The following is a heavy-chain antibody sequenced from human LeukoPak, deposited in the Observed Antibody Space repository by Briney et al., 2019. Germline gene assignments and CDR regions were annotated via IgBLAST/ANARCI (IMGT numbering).Heavy chain of an antibody. J-gene: IGHJ6*03. Sequence: GGSLRLSCAASGFTFSSYSMNRVRQAPGKGLEWVSYISSSSSTIYYADSVKGRFTISRDNAKNSLYLQMNSLRAEDTAVYYCARVNGNLGNYYYYYMDVWGKGTTVTVSS. V-gene: IGHV3-48*01. CDR1: GFTFSSYS. D-gene: IGHD4-23*01. CDR2: ISSSSSTI. CDR3: ARVNGNLGNYYYYYMDV.